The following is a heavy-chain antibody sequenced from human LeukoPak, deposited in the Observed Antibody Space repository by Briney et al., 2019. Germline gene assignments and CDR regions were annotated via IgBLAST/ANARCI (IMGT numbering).Heavy chain of an antibody. J-gene: IGHJ4*02. V-gene: IGHV3-21*01. CDR3: ARDRPIAELDY. CDR2: ISSSSSYI. CDR1: GFIFSNAW. Sequence: MTGGSLRLSCAASGFIFSNAWMNWVRQAPGKGLEWVSSISSSSSYIYYADSVKGRFTISRDNAKNSLYLQMNSLRAEDTAVYYCARDRPIAELDYWGQGTLVTVSS. D-gene: IGHD6-13*01.